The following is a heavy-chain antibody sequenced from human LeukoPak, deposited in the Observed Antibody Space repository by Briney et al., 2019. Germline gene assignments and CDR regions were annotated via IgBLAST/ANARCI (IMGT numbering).Heavy chain of an antibody. Sequence: ASVKVSCKASGGTFSSYAISWVRQAPGQGLEWMGGIIPIFGTANHAQKFQGRVTITADESTSTAYMELSSLRSEDTAVYYCARCLWFGEFDLPDDYWGQGTLVTVSS. D-gene: IGHD3-10*01. CDR1: GGTFSSYA. CDR3: ARCLWFGEFDLPDDY. V-gene: IGHV1-69*01. J-gene: IGHJ4*02. CDR2: IIPIFGTA.